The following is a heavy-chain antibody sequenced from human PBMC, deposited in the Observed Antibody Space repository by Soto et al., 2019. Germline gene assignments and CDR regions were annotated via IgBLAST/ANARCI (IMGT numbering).Heavy chain of an antibody. J-gene: IGHJ3*02. V-gene: IGHV4-30-2*01. CDR3: ARSTMIVVVTDAFDI. D-gene: IGHD3-22*01. Sequence: QLQLQESGSGLVKPSQTLSLTCAVSGGSISSGGYSWSWIRQPPGKGLEWIGYIYHSGSTYYNSSLKSRVTISVDRSKNQFSLKLSSVTAADTAVYYCARSTMIVVVTDAFDIWGQGTMVTVSS. CDR2: IYHSGST. CDR1: GGSISSGGYS.